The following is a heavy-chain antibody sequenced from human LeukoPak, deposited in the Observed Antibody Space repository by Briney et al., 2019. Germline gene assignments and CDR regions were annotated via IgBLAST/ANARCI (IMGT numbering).Heavy chain of an antibody. J-gene: IGHJ4*02. V-gene: IGHV4-4*07. CDR1: GGSISSYY. CDR2: IYTSRST. CDR3: ARDRGVYYDSSFDY. Sequence: TSGTLSLTCTVSGGSISSYYWSWIRQPAGKGLEWIGRIYTSRSTNYNPSLKSRVTMSVDTSKNQFSLKLSSVTAADTAVYYCARDRGVYYDSSFDYWGQGTLVTVSS. D-gene: IGHD3-22*01.